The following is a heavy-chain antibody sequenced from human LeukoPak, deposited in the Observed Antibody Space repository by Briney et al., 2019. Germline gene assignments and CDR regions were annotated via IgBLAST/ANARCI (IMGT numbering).Heavy chain of an antibody. J-gene: IGHJ6*02. Sequence: GGSLRLSCVVSGFTVGSNYMSWVRQAPGKGLEWVSVIYSGGSTYHADSVKGRFTISRDNSKNILYLQMNSLRDEDTAVYYCARPGIAVAGTSGPDYYGMDVWGQGTTVTVSS. CDR2: IYSGGST. D-gene: IGHD6-19*01. V-gene: IGHV3-66*01. CDR3: ARPGIAVAGTSGPDYYGMDV. CDR1: GFTVGSNY.